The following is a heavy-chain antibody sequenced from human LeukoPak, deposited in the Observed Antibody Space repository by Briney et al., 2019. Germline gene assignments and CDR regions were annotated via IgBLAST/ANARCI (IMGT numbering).Heavy chain of an antibody. D-gene: IGHD3-9*01. CDR2: IYYSGST. V-gene: IGHV4-59*01. J-gene: IGHJ4*02. CDR3: ARANYYDILTGYDHFDY. Sequence: SETLSLTCTVSGGSISSYYWSWIRQPPGKGLEWIGYIYYSGSTNYNPSLKSRVTISVDTSKNQFSLKLSSVTAADTAVYYCARANYYDILTGYDHFDYWGQGTLVTVSP. CDR1: GGSISSYY.